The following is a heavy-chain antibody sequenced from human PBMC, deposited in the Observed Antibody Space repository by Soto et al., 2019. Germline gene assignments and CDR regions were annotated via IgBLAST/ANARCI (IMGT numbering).Heavy chain of an antibody. CDR2: ISGSGGST. CDR3: AKVRAEGITIFGVVPPRRFDP. D-gene: IGHD3-3*01. Sequence: WGSLRLSCAASGFTFISYAIIWVRHSPVKWREWVSAISGSGGSTYYADSVKGRFTISRDNSKNTLYLQMNSLRAEDTAVYYCAKVRAEGITIFGVVPPRRFDPWGQGTLVTVSS. J-gene: IGHJ5*02. CDR1: GFTFISYA. V-gene: IGHV3-23*01.